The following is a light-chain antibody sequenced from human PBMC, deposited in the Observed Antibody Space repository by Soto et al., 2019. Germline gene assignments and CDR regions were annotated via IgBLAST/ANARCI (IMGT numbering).Light chain of an antibody. V-gene: IGLV2-14*01. CDR3: SSYRSSSTVIV. CDR1: SSDVGGYEY. Sequence: QSVLTQPASVSGSPGQSITISCPGTSSDVGGYEYVSWYQQLPGKAPKLMIYDVNNRPSGVSNRFSGSKSGDTASLTITGFQAEDEADYYCSSYRSSSTVIVFGSGTKVTVL. J-gene: IGLJ1*01. CDR2: DVN.